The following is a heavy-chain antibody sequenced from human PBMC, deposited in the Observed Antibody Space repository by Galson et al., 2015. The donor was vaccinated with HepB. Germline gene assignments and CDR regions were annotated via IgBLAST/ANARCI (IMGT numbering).Heavy chain of an antibody. CDR1: GFTFDDHA. Sequence: SLRLSCAASGFTFDDHAMHWVRQAPGKGLEWVSGISWNSGSIGYADSVKGRFTISRDNAKNSLYLQMNSLRAEDTALYYCARKRGRYYYDSSGYPFDYWGQGTLVTVSS. D-gene: IGHD3-22*01. CDR2: ISWNSGSI. V-gene: IGHV3-9*01. J-gene: IGHJ4*02. CDR3: ARKRGRYYYDSSGYPFDY.